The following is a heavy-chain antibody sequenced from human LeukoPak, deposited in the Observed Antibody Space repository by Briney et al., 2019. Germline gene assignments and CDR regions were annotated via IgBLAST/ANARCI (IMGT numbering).Heavy chain of an antibody. D-gene: IGHD3-3*01. CDR1: GFTFSRYP. CDR2: ISGNGGST. CDR3: VKAQYDFRSGRDY. J-gene: IGHJ4*02. V-gene: IGHV3-64D*09. Sequence: GGSLRLSCSASGFTFSRYPMHWVRQAPGKGLEYVSAISGNGGSTYYADSVKGRFTISRDNSKNTLYLQMSSLRTEDTAIYYCVKAQYDFRSGRDYWGQGTLVTVSS.